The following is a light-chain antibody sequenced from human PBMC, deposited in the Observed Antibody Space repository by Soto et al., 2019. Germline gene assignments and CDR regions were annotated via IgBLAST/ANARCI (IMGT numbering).Light chain of an antibody. V-gene: IGKV3-20*01. CDR1: QSVSSSY. J-gene: IGKJ4*01. Sequence: EIVLTQSPGTLSLSPGERATLSCRASQSVSSSYLAWYQQKPGQAPRRLIYGASSRATGIPDRFSGSGSGTDFTLTISRLEPEDFGVFYCQQYGSAPLTFGGGTKVEI. CDR2: GAS. CDR3: QQYGSAPLT.